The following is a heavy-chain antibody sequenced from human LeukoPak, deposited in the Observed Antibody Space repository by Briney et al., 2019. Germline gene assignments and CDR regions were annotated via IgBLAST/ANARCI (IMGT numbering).Heavy chain of an antibody. J-gene: IGHJ4*02. CDR3: AMHAVAGTAFDY. CDR2: IYYSGST. CDR1: GGSISSYY. V-gene: IGHV4-59*01. Sequence: SETLSLTCTVSGGSISSYYWSWIRQPPGKGLEWIGYIYYSGSTNYNPSLEGRVTISVDTSKNQFSLKLSSVTAADTAVYYCAMHAVAGTAFDYWGQGTLVTVSS. D-gene: IGHD6-19*01.